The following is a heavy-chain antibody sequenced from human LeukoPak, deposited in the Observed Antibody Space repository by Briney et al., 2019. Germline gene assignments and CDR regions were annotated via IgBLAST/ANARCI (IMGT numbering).Heavy chain of an antibody. CDR3: AKKAQYNGNYPLDY. CDR1: GFTFSSYS. D-gene: IGHD1-26*01. Sequence: PGGSLRLSCAASGFTFSSYSMNWVRQAPGKGLEWVSYISSSSSTIYYADSVKGRFTISRDNSKNTLYLQMNSLRAEDTALYFCAKKAQYNGNYPLDYWGQGTLVTVSS. J-gene: IGHJ4*02. CDR2: ISSSSSTI. V-gene: IGHV3-48*04.